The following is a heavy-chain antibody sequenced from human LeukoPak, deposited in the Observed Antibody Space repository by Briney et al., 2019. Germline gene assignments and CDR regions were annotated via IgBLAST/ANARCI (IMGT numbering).Heavy chain of an antibody. D-gene: IGHD4-11*01. CDR3: ARHATYDYSNYRGWFDP. J-gene: IGHJ5*02. Sequence: SETLSLTCTVSGYSISSGYYWGWIRQPPGKGLEWIGSIYHSGSTYYNPSLKSRVTISVDTSKNQFSLKLSSVTAADTAVYYCARHATYDYSNYRGWFDPWGQGTLVTVSS. V-gene: IGHV4-38-2*02. CDR2: IYHSGST. CDR1: GYSISSGYY.